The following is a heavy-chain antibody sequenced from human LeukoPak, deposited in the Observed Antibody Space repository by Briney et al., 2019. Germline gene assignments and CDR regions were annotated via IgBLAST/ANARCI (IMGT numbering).Heavy chain of an antibody. Sequence: ASVKVSCKASGYTFTAYYMHWVRQAPGQGLEWIGWINPNSGVTNYAQKFQGRVTMTRDTSINTAYMELSRLSSDDTAVYYCARSSGTYPDFDSWGQGTLVTVSS. CDR3: ARSSGTYPDFDS. V-gene: IGHV1-2*02. CDR1: GYTFTAYY. D-gene: IGHD1-1*01. CDR2: INPNSGVT. J-gene: IGHJ4*02.